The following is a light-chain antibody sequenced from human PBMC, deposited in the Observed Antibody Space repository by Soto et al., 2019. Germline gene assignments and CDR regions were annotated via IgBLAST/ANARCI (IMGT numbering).Light chain of an antibody. CDR3: QQYDSSLWT. CDR1: QTITSNY. J-gene: IGKJ1*01. CDR2: AAS. V-gene: IGKV3-20*01. Sequence: IVLTQSPGTLSLSPGERATLSCMASQTITSNYLAWYQQKPGQAPRLLIYAASNRATGIPDRFSGSGSGTEFTLTISGLEPEDFAVYYCQQYDSSLWTFGQGTKVEIK.